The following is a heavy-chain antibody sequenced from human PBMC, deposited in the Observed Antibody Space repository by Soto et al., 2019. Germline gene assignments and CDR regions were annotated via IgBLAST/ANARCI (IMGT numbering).Heavy chain of an antibody. CDR1: GGTFSSYA. CDR3: ARPSYYDSSGYYSGSHAFDI. D-gene: IGHD3-22*01. J-gene: IGHJ3*02. Sequence: QVQLVQSGAEVKKPGSSVKVSCKASGGTFSSYAISWVRQAPGQGLELMGGIIPVFGTANYAQKFQGRVKIIADESTSTTYMVPTSLRSEDTAVYFCARPSYYDSSGYYSGSHAFDIWGQGTIVTVSS. CDR2: IIPVFGTA. V-gene: IGHV1-69*01.